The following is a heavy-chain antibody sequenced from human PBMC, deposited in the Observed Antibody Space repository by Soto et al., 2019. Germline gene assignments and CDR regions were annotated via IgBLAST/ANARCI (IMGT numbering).Heavy chain of an antibody. V-gene: IGHV4-30-4*01. CDR2: IYYSGST. D-gene: IGHD6-6*01. CDR3: AREGGIAARATDY. Sequence: QVQLQESGPGLVKPSQTLSLTCTVSGGSISSGDYYWSWIRQPPGKGLEWIGYIYYSGSTYYNPALKSRGXXSXDXXKTQFSLKLSSVTAADTAVYYCAREGGIAARATDYWGQGTLVTVSS. CDR1: GGSISSGDYY. J-gene: IGHJ4*02.